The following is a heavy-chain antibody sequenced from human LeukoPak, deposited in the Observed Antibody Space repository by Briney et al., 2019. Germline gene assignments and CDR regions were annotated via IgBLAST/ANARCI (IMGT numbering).Heavy chain of an antibody. CDR3: ARHGYSSGWGNEYFQH. J-gene: IGHJ1*01. V-gene: IGHV4-59*08. Sequence: PSETLSLTCTVSGGPISSYYWSWIRRPPAKGLEGIWYIYYSGSTNYNPSLKSRVTISVDTSKNQFSLKLSSVTAADTAVYYCARHGYSSGWGNEYFQHWGQGTLVTVSS. CDR1: GGPISSYY. D-gene: IGHD6-19*01. CDR2: IYYSGST.